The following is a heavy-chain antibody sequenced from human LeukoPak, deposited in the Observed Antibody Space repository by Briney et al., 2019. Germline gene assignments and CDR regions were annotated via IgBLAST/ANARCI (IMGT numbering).Heavy chain of an antibody. CDR1: GITVSNYG. CDR3: AKRGVVIRVILVGFHKEAYYFDS. D-gene: IGHD3-22*01. CDR2: ISDSGGIT. J-gene: IGHJ4*02. Sequence: PGGSLRLSWAVSGITVSNYGMSWVRQAPGKGLEWVAGISDSGGITKYAASVKGRFTSSRDNSKNTLYLQMNSLRAEDTAVYFCAKRGVVIRVILVGFHKEAYYFDSWGQGALVTVSS. V-gene: IGHV3-23*01.